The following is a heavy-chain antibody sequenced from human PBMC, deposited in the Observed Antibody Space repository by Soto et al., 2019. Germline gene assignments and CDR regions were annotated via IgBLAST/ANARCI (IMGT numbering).Heavy chain of an antibody. CDR2: ISGGGITT. Sequence: GGSLRLSCEVSGFTFSSYAMSWVRQAPGKGLEWVSAISGGGITTHYADSVGGRFTISRDNAKKTLYLQMNSLRVEDTAIYYCSKVPVAGIGYWGQGTLVTVSS. V-gene: IGHV3-23*01. J-gene: IGHJ4*02. D-gene: IGHD6-19*01. CDR1: GFTFSSYA. CDR3: SKVPVAGIGY.